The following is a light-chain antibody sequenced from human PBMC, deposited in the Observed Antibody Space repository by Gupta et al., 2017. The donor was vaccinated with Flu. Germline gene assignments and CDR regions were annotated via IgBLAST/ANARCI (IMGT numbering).Light chain of an antibody. CDR2: DVS. Sequence: QSALTQPPSVSGSPGQSVTISCTGTSSDIGTYNRVSWYQQSPGTVPNLMIYDVSNRPSGVPDRFSVSKSGNTASLTISGLQAEDEADYYCTSYTSSDTYVFGTGTKVTVL. J-gene: IGLJ1*01. V-gene: IGLV2-18*02. CDR3: TSYTSSDTYV. CDR1: SSDIGTYNR.